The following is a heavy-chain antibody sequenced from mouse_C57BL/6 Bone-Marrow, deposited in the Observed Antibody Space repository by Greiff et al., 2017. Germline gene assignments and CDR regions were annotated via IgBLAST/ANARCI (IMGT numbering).Heavy chain of an antibody. CDR3: ARVDWDVGFAY. D-gene: IGHD4-1*01. CDR2: IYPGGGYT. J-gene: IGHJ3*01. CDR1: GYTFTNYW. Sequence: QVQLQQSGAELVRPGTSVKMSCTASGYTFTNYWIGWAKQRPGHGLEWIGDIYPGGGYTNYNEQFKGKATLTADKSSSTAYMQFSSLTSEDSAFYYCARVDWDVGFAYWGQGTLVTVAA. V-gene: IGHV1-63*01.